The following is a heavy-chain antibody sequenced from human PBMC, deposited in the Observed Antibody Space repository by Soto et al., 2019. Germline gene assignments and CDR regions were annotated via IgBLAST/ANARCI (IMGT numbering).Heavy chain of an antibody. CDR1: DGSISNFY. J-gene: IGHJ4*02. Sequence: SETLSLTCAVSDGSISNFYWSWIRQPPGKGLEWIGYISSSGNTNYNPSLKSRVSISVDTSKNQFSLNLTSVTAADTAVYYCARAPMVLTRSYFDSWGQGTPVTVSS. V-gene: IGHV4-59*01. CDR2: ISSSGNT. CDR3: ARAPMVLTRSYFDS. D-gene: IGHD3-22*01.